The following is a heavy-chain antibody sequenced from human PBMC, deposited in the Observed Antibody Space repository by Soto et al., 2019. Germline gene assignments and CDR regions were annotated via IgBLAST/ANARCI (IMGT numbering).Heavy chain of an antibody. J-gene: IGHJ3*02. CDR1: GFTFDDYA. CDR2: ISWNSGSI. Sequence: PGGSLRLSCAASGFTFDDYAMHWVRQAPGKGLEWVSGISWNSGSIGYADSVKGRFTISRDNAKNSLYLQMNSLRAEDTALYYCAKDYGLWSHHDAFDIWGQGTMVTVSS. CDR3: AKDYGLWSHHDAFDI. V-gene: IGHV3-9*01. D-gene: IGHD5-18*01.